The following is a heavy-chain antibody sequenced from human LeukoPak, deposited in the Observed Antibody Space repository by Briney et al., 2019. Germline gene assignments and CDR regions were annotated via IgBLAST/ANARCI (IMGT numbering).Heavy chain of an antibody. V-gene: IGHV1-8*01. D-gene: IGHD4-17*01. Sequence: ASVKVSCKAAGYTFTNYDINRVRQATGQGLEWMGWMNPNSGNTGYAQKFQGRVTMTRNTSISTAYMELSSLRSEATAVYYCARGRYGYAFDIWGQGTMVTVSS. CDR3: ARGRYGYAFDI. CDR2: MNPNSGNT. CDR1: GYTFTNYD. J-gene: IGHJ3*02.